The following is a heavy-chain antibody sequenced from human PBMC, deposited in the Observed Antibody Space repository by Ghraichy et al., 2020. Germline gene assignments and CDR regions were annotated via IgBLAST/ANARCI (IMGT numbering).Heavy chain of an antibody. CDR3: ARDSSRFGELFHY. D-gene: IGHD3-10*01. V-gene: IGHV3-21*01. Sequence: GGSLRLSCAASGFTFSSYSMNWVRQAPGKGLEWVSSISSSSSYIYYADSVKGRFTISRDNAKNSLYLQMNSLRAEDTAVYYCARDSSRFGELFHYWGQGTLVTVSS. CDR1: GFTFSSYS. J-gene: IGHJ4*02. CDR2: ISSSSSYI.